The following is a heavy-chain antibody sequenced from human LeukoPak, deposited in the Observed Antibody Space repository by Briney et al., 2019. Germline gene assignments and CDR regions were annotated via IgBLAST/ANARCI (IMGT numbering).Heavy chain of an antibody. V-gene: IGHV3-23*01. CDR1: GFTLSSYA. CDR3: AKVSYYDVWRVPFDY. Sequence: GGSLRLSCAASGFTLSSYAMSWVRQAPGKGLEWVSAISGSGGSTYYADSVKGRFTISRDNSKNTLYLQMNSLRAEDTAVYYCAKVSYYDVWRVPFDYWGQGALVTVSS. D-gene: IGHD3-3*01. CDR2: ISGSGGST. J-gene: IGHJ4*02.